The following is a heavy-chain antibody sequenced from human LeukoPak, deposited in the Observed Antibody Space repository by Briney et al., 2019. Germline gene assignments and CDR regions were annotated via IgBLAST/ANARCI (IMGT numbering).Heavy chain of an antibody. V-gene: IGHV3-74*01. CDR2: INDDGSTT. J-gene: IGHJ4*02. D-gene: IGHD1-26*01. CDR1: AFTVSRSW. Sequence: ADSLRLSCANSAFTVSRSWMHWVRQAPGKGLVWVSRINDDGSTTSYADSVKGRFTISRDNAKNTLYLQMNSLRAEDTAVYYCARGPAANSGNYYVGDYWGQGTLVTVSS. CDR3: ARGPAANSGNYYVGDY.